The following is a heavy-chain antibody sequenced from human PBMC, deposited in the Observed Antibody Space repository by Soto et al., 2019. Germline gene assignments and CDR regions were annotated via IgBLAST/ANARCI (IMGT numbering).Heavy chain of an antibody. CDR1: GGSISSYY. D-gene: IGHD6-19*01. V-gene: IGHV4-59*08. Sequence: SETLSLTCTVSGGSISSYYWSWIRQPPGKGLEWIGNIYYSGSTNYNPSLKSRVTISVDTSKNQFSLKLSSVTAADTAVYYCARIEQWLGFDYWGQGTLVTVSS. CDR3: ARIEQWLGFDY. CDR2: IYYSGST. J-gene: IGHJ4*02.